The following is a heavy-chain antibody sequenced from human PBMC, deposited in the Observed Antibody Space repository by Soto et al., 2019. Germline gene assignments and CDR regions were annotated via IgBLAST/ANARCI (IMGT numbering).Heavy chain of an antibody. CDR3: ARSPVSKPDGYFDY. J-gene: IGHJ4*02. Sequence: QVQLQESGPGLVKPSGTLSVTCAVSGGSISSSNWWSWVRQPPGKGLDWIGEIYHSGSTNYNPSLKSRVTISVDKSKHHFSLRLTSVTAADTAVYYCARSPVSKPDGYFDYWRQGTMVTVSS. V-gene: IGHV4-4*02. CDR2: IYHSGST. CDR1: GGSISSSNW.